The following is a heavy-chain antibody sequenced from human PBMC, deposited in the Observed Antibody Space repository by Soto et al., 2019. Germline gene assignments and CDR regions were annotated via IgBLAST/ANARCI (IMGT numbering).Heavy chain of an antibody. Sequence: SETLSLTCAVSGGSISSGGYSWSWIRQPPGKGLEWIGYIYHSGSTYYNPSLKSRVTISVDRSKNQFSLKLNSVTAADAAVYYCARDLWGYCGTDCYPLDVWGQGTTVTVSS. V-gene: IGHV4-30-2*01. CDR1: GGSISSGGYS. J-gene: IGHJ6*02. D-gene: IGHD2-21*02. CDR2: IYHSGST. CDR3: ARDLWGYCGTDCYPLDV.